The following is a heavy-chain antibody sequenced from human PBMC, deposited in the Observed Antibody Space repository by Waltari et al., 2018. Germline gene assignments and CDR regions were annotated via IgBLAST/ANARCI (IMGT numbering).Heavy chain of an antibody. CDR2: SYYSGDT. Sequence: QVQLQESGPGLVKPSQTLSLICTVSGGSINSGDYYWNWIRQTPGKGLEWIGYSYYSGDTYYNPSLKTRVTMSVDTSKNQFSLNLNSVTATDTAVYYCATVGVLIPGNVFDIWGQGTMVTVSS. CDR3: ATVGVLIPGNVFDI. J-gene: IGHJ3*02. D-gene: IGHD3-16*01. CDR1: GGSINSGDYY. V-gene: IGHV4-30-4*08.